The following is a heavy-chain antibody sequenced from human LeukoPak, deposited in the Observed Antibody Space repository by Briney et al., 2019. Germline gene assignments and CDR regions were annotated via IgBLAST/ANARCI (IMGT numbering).Heavy chain of an antibody. CDR1: GGSFSGYY. CDR2: INHSGST. J-gene: IGHJ4*02. CDR3: ARVLNSSSYYFDY. D-gene: IGHD6-6*01. Sequence: NPSETLSLTCAVYGGSFSGYYWSWIRQPPGKGLEWIGEINHSGSTNYNPSLKSRVTISVDTSKNQFSLKLSSVTAADTAVYYCARVLNSSSYYFDYWGQGTLVTVSS. V-gene: IGHV4-34*01.